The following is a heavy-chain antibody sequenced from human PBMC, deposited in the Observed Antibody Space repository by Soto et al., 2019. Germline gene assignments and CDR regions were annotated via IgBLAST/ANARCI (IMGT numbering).Heavy chain of an antibody. D-gene: IGHD1-26*01. CDR2: ISSSSSTI. V-gene: IGHV3-48*01. Sequence: GGSLRLSCAASGFTFSSYSMNWVRQAPGKGLEWVSYISSSSSTIYYADSVKGRFTISRDNAKNSLYLQMNSLRAEDTAVYYCARVPAPGGRSQMDVWGKGTTVTVSS. J-gene: IGHJ6*04. CDR1: GFTFSSYS. CDR3: ARVPAPGGRSQMDV.